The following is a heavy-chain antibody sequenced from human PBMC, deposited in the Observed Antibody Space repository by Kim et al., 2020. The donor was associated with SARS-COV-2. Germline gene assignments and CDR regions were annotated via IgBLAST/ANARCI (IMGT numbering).Heavy chain of an antibody. D-gene: IGHD3-22*01. Sequence: ASVKVSCKASGYTFTSYAMHWVRQAPGQRLEWMGWINAGNGNTKYSQKFQGRVTITRDTSASTAYMELSSLRSEDTAVYYCARGRGYYDSSAHLGWFDPWGQGTLVTVSS. CDR2: INAGNGNT. CDR1: GYTFTSYA. V-gene: IGHV1-3*01. J-gene: IGHJ5*02. CDR3: ARGRGYYDSSAHLGWFDP.